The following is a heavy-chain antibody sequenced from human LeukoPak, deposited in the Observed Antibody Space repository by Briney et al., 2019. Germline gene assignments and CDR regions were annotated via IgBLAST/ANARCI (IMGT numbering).Heavy chain of an antibody. CDR3: ARVRPGILTGYDY. V-gene: IGHV3-74*01. J-gene: IGHJ4*02. CDR2: INSDGSST. Sequence: PGGSLRLSCAASGFTFSSYWMHWVRQAPGKGLVWVSRINSDGSSTSYADSVKGRFTISRDNAKNTLYLQMNSLRAEDTAVYYCARVRPGILTGYDYWGQGTLVTVST. CDR1: GFTFSSYW. D-gene: IGHD3-9*01.